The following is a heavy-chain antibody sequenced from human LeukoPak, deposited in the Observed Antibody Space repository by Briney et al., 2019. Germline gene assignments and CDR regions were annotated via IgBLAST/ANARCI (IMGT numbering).Heavy chain of an antibody. CDR1: GFTFSSYW. Sequence: GGSLRLSCAASGFTFSSYWMHWVRQAPGKGLVWVSRINSDGSSTNYADSVEGRFTISRDNAKNTLYLQMNSLRAEDTAMYYCARAVYYSNYLGYWGQGTLVTVSS. D-gene: IGHD3-10*01. J-gene: IGHJ4*01. V-gene: IGHV3-74*01. CDR2: INSDGSST. CDR3: ARAVYYSNYLGY.